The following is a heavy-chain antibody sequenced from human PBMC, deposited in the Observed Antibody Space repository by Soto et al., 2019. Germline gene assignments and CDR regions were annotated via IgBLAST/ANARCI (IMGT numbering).Heavy chain of an antibody. CDR2: ISWDGGST. V-gene: IGHV3-43*01. Sequence: EVQLVESGGVVVQPGGSLRLSCAASGFTFDDYTMHWVRQAPGKGLEWVSLISWDGGSTYYADSVKGRFTISRDNIKNSLYLQMNSLRTEDTALYYGAKAHSPSNYYYGMDVWVQGTTVTVSS. CDR1: GFTFDDYT. J-gene: IGHJ6*02. D-gene: IGHD4-4*01. CDR3: AKAHSPSNYYYGMDV.